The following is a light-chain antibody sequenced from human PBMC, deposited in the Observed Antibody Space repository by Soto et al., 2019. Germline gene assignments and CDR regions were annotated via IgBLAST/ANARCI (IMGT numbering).Light chain of an antibody. Sequence: AIQLTQSPSSLSASVGDRVTITCRASQDIRGALAWYQQKPGKPPKLLIFDVSSLQSGVPSRFSGSGSGTDFTLTISSLQPDDFATYYCQQYNSYSRTFGQGTKVEIK. V-gene: IGKV1-13*02. CDR3: QQYNSYSRT. CDR2: DVS. CDR1: QDIRGA. J-gene: IGKJ1*01.